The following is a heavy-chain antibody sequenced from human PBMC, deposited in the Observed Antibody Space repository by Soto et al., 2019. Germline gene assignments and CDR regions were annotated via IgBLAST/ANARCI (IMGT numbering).Heavy chain of an antibody. V-gene: IGHV4-59*01. Sequence: PQTLSLTCTGSAGSTSSYYCRWFRQPPGKGLEWIAYMYNTGSTVYNPSLKSRVTISVDTSKNQFSLKLNAVTAADTAVYYCARDLWGYCGTGCYPLDVWGQGTTVTVS. J-gene: IGHJ6*02. D-gene: IGHD2-21*02. CDR2: MYNTGST. CDR1: AGSTSSYY. CDR3: ARDLWGYCGTGCYPLDV.